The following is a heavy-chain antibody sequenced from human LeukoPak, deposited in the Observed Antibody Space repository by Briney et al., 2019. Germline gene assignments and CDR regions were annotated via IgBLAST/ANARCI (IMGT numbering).Heavy chain of an antibody. D-gene: IGHD6-19*01. CDR3: AKTTAKGIAVAGSGYYFDY. CDR2: ISGSGGST. CDR1: GFTFSSYA. V-gene: IGHV3-23*01. J-gene: IGHJ4*02. Sequence: GGSLRLSSAASGFTFSSYAMSWVRQAPGKGLEWVSAISGSGGSTYYADSVKGRFTISRDNSKNTLYLQMNSLRAEDTAVYYCAKTTAKGIAVAGSGYYFDYWGQGTLVTVSS.